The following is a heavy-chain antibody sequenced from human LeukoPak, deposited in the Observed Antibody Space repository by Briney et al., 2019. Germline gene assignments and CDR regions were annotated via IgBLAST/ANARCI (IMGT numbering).Heavy chain of an antibody. J-gene: IGHJ4*02. CDR1: VVSLSTSGMF. D-gene: IGHD5-12*01. V-gene: IGHV2-70*01. CDR2: INWDDDK. CDR3: ARVSGRMSGYDSGFDD. Sequence: SGPTLVNPTQTLTLTCTFSVVSLSTSGMFVNWIRQPPGKALEWLALINWDDDKYYSTSLKTRLTIAKDTSKTQVVLTMPNMDPVDTATYYCARVSGRMSGYDSGFDDWGQGTLVTVSS.